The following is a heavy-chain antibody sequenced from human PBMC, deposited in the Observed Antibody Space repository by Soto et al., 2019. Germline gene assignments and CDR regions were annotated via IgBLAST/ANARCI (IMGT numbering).Heavy chain of an antibody. V-gene: IGHV3-11*01. Sequence: GGSLRLSCAASGFTFSDYYMSWIRQAPGKGLEWVSYISSSGSTIYYADSVKGRFTISRDNAKNSLYLQMNSLRAADTAVYYCARKVRYDILTGYYHYYYYGMDVWGQGTTVTVSS. CDR3: ARKVRYDILTGYYHYYYYGMDV. D-gene: IGHD3-9*01. CDR2: ISSSGSTI. J-gene: IGHJ6*02. CDR1: GFTFSDYY.